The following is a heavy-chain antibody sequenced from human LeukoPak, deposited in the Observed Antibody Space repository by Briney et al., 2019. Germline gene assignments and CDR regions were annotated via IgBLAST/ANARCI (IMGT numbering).Heavy chain of an antibody. J-gene: IGHJ4*02. D-gene: IGHD1-26*01. V-gene: IGHV1-2*02. CDR2: ISPITGGT. CDR3: ARGRDSGSRTYYFDY. CDR1: GYTFTDYF. Sequence: VASVKVSCKASGYTFTDYFLHWVRQAPGQGLEWLAWISPITGGTKYAQKFQGRFTLTRDTSISTAYMELSRLRSDDTAVYFCARGRDSGSRTYYFDYWGQGTLVTVSS.